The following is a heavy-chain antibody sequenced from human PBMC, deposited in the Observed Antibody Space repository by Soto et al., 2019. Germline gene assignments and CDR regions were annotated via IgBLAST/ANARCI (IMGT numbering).Heavy chain of an antibody. V-gene: IGHV3-23*01. CDR2: IDSSGGKI. J-gene: IGHJ5*02. D-gene: IGHD6-25*01. CDR1: GFTFSTYV. Sequence: PGGSLRLSSAASGFTFSTYVMTWVRHAPGKGLEWVSSIDSSGGKIFYADSVKGRFTVSRDNSKRTLYLQMNRLRVEDTVLYYCAKEVRRKWFDHWGEGTLVTVSS. CDR3: AKEVRRKWFDH.